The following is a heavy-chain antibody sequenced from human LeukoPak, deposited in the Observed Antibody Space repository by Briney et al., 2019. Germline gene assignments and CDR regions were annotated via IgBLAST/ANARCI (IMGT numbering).Heavy chain of an antibody. CDR1: GFIFSSYA. V-gene: IGHV3-23*01. CDR3: AEDLCSSTTCQPLTSYYGMDV. Sequence: QAGGSLRLSCAASGFIFSSYAMSWVRQAPGKGLEWVSAISVSGGSTYYADSVKGRFTISRDNSKNTLYLQMNSLRAEDTAVYYCAEDLCSSTTCQPLTSYYGMDVWGQGTTVTVSS. CDR2: ISVSGGST. J-gene: IGHJ6*02. D-gene: IGHD2-2*01.